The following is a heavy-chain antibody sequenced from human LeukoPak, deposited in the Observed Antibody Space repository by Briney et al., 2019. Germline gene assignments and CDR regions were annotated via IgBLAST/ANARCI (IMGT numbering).Heavy chain of an antibody. V-gene: IGHV4-59*08. CDR1: GGSISGYY. Sequence: SETLSLTCTVSGGSISGYYWNWSRQPPGKGVEWIGNLYYMRGAWYKSSLKSRVTTSVDTSRNEFSLKLSSVTAADTAVHYCASSITMILDYWGQGTLVTVPS. CDR2: LYYMRGA. CDR3: ASSITMILDY. D-gene: IGHD3-22*01. J-gene: IGHJ4*02.